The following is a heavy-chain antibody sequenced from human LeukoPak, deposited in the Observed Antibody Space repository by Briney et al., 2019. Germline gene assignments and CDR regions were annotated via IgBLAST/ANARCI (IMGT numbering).Heavy chain of an antibody. D-gene: IGHD3-16*01. V-gene: IGHV4-39*07. CDR3: ARVRRPHLGQFGP. CDR2: IYYSGST. Sequence: PSETLSLTCTVSGGSISSSSYYWGWIRQPPGKGLEWIGSIYYSGSTYYNPSLKSRVTISVDTSKNQFSLKLSSVTAADTAVYYCARVRRPHLGQFGPWGQGTLVTVSS. CDR1: GGSISSSSYY. J-gene: IGHJ5*02.